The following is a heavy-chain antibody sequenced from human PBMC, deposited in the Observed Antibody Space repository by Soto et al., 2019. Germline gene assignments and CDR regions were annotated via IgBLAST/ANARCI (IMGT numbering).Heavy chain of an antibody. J-gene: IGHJ3*02. V-gene: IGHV3-48*01. CDR3: ARDGPYSSSSYYDAFDI. CDR1: GFTFSSYS. CDR2: ISSSSSTI. D-gene: IGHD6-13*01. Sequence: PGGSLRLSCAASGFTFSSYSMNWVRQAPGKGLEWVSYISSSSSTIYYAGPVKGRFTISRDNAKNSLYLQMNSLRAEDTAVYYCARDGPYSSSSYYDAFDIWGQGTMVTVSS.